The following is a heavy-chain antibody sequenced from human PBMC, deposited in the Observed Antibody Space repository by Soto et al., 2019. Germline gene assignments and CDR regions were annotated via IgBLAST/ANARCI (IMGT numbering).Heavy chain of an antibody. CDR3: ARIAAAGTLNFDY. V-gene: IGHV5-51*01. CDR2: IYPGDSDT. J-gene: IGHJ4*02. CDR1: WYSFTRYW. D-gene: IGHD6-13*01. Sequence: GGSLKIFCKGFWYSFTRYWIGWVRQMPGKGLEWMGIIYPGDSDTRYSPSFQGQVTISADKSISTAYLQWSSLKASDTAMYYCARIAAAGTLNFDYWGRGTLVTVSS.